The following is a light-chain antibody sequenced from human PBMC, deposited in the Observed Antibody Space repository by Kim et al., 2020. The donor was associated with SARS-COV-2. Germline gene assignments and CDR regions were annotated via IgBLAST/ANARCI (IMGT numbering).Light chain of an antibody. Sequence: ALGQTVRITCQGDSLRSYYASWYQQKPGQAPVLVIYGKNNRPSGIPDRFSGSSSGNTASLTITGAQAEDEADYYCNSRDSSGIYVVFGGGTQLTVL. V-gene: IGLV3-19*01. CDR2: GKN. J-gene: IGLJ2*01. CDR3: NSRDSSGIYVV. CDR1: SLRSYY.